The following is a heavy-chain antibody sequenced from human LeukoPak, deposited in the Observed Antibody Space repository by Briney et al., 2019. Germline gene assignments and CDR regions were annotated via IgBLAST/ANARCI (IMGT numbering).Heavy chain of an antibody. CDR1: GYTFTTYN. CDR2: ISGYNGNT. J-gene: IGHJ3*02. CDR3: ARESEARRITIFGVVAGAFDI. Sequence: RASVKVSCEASGYTFTTYNINWVRQAPGQGLEWMGGISGYNGNTNYAQNPQGRVTMTTDTTTSTAYMELSSLKSDDTAVYYFARESEARRITIFGVVAGAFDIGGQGTMVTVSS. V-gene: IGHV1-18*01. D-gene: IGHD3-3*01.